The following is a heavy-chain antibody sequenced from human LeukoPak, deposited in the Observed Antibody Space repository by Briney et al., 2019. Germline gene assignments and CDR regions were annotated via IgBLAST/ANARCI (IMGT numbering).Heavy chain of an antibody. D-gene: IGHD2-2*01. V-gene: IGHV4-4*07. Sequence: NTSETLSLTCTVSGGSISSYYWSWIRQPAGKGLEWIGRIYTSGSTNYNPSLKSRVTMSVDTSKNQFSLKLSSVTAADAAVYYCAREVPAAPFYYYYYYMDVWGKGTTVTVSS. CDR3: AREVPAAPFYYYYYYMDV. CDR2: IYTSGST. J-gene: IGHJ6*03. CDR1: GGSISSYY.